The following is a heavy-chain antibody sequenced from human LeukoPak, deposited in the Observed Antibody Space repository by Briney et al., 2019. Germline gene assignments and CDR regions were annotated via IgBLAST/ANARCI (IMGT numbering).Heavy chain of an antibody. CDR1: GGSISSHY. D-gene: IGHD7-27*01. V-gene: IGHV4-59*11. J-gene: IGHJ4*02. Sequence: PSETLSLTCTVSGGSISSHYWSWIRQPPGKGLEWIGYIYHSGSTNYNPSLKSRVTISVDTSKNQFSLKLSSVTAADTAVYYCARDAWGFTDYWGQGTLVTVSS. CDR3: ARDAWGFTDY. CDR2: IYHSGST.